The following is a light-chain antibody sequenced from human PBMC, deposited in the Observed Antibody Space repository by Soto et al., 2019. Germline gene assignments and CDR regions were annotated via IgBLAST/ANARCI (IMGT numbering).Light chain of an antibody. CDR2: AAS. J-gene: IGKJ3*01. CDR1: QSISSY. V-gene: IGKV1-39*01. CDR3: QQSYSTPLFT. Sequence: DIQMTQSPSSLSASVGDRVTITCRASQSISSYLNWYQQKTGKAPKLLIYAASSLQSGVPSRFSGSGYGTDFTLTISSLQPDDFATYYCQQSYSTPLFTFGPGTKVDIK.